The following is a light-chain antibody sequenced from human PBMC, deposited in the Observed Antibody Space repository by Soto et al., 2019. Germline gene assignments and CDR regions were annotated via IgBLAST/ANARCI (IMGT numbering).Light chain of an antibody. CDR2: GVS. CDR3: QQYGNSPPGT. V-gene: IGKV3-20*01. J-gene: IGKJ5*01. CDR1: QSVSSSY. Sequence: FRHSQGTLSFSRVEMDTLXFPASQSVSSSYLAWYQQKPGQAPRLLIYGVSSRATGVPDRFSGSGSGADFTLTISRLEPEDFAVYFCQQYGNSPPGTFGQGTRLEIK.